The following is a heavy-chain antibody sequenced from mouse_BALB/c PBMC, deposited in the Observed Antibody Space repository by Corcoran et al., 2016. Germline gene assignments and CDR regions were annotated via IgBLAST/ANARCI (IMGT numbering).Heavy chain of an antibody. CDR2: ISCYNGAT. CDR1: GYSFTGYY. CDR3: ARREGGNYGFAY. D-gene: IGHD2-1*01. V-gene: IGHV1S34*01. J-gene: IGHJ3*01. Sequence: LVKTGASVKISCKASGYSFTGYYMHWVKQSNGKSLEWIGYISCYNGATSYNQKFKGKATFTVDTSSSTAYMQFNSLTSEDSAVYYCARREGGNYGFAYWGQGTLVTVSA.